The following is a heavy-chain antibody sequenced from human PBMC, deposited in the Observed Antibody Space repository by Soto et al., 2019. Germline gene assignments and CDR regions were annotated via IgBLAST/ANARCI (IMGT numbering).Heavy chain of an antibody. CDR3: ARAHLSTTLLTFDG. V-gene: IGHV4-59*01. D-gene: IGHD1-7*01. Sequence: SETLSLTCTVSSGSINENYYWKWIRQSPGKGLEWIGYVFHTGTTHYNPSLESRVTLSISTSKNQFSLTLNSVAASDTAIYYCARAHLSTTLLTFDGGGRGTRVSVAS. CDR2: VFHTGTT. CDR1: SGSINENYY. J-gene: IGHJ3*01.